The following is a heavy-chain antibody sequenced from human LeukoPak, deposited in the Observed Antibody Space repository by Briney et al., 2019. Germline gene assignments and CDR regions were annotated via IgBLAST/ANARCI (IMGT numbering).Heavy chain of an antibody. J-gene: IGHJ3*02. CDR3: AREATYYYDSSGSNQNAFDI. D-gene: IGHD3-22*01. CDR2: IYSGGST. CDR1: GFTFSSNY. Sequence: GGSLRLSCAASGFTFSSNYMSWVRQAPGKGLEWVSVIYSGGSTYYSDSVKGRFTISRDNSKNTLYLQMNSLRAEDTAVYYCAREATYYYDSSGSNQNAFDIWGQGTMVTVSS. V-gene: IGHV3-66*01.